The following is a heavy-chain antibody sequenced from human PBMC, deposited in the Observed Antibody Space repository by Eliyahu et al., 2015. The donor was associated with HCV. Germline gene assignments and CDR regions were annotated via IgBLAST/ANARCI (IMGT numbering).Heavy chain of an antibody. Sequence: EVQLVESGGGLVKPGGSLRLSCAASGFTFSSYSMTWVRQAPGKGLEWVSSISSSSSYIYYADSVKGRFTISRDNAKNSLYLQMNSLRAEDTAVYYCARALVEMATMQTKQYYYYGMDVWGQGTTVTVSS. CDR1: GFTFSSYS. V-gene: IGHV3-21*01. CDR2: ISSSSSYI. CDR3: ARALVEMATMQTKQYYYYGMDV. D-gene: IGHD5-24*01. J-gene: IGHJ6*02.